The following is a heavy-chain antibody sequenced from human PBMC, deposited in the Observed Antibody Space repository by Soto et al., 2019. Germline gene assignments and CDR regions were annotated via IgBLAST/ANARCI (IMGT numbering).Heavy chain of an antibody. CDR1: GFTFSTYS. D-gene: IGHD5-12*01. J-gene: IGHJ4*02. CDR3: ARWDGYGDE. Sequence: EVQLLESGGGLVQPGGSLRLSCAASGFTFSTYSMAWVRQAPGKGLAWVSGLSGGGANTFYADSVKGRFTISVDNSKKTVYLQMNSLRVEDTAVYYCARWDGYGDEWGQGTLVIVSS. CDR2: LSGGGANT. V-gene: IGHV3-23*01.